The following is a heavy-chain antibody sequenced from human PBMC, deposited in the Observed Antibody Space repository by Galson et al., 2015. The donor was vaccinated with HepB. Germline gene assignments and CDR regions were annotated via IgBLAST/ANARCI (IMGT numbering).Heavy chain of an antibody. V-gene: IGHV1-18*01. Sequence: SVKVSCKASGYTFTSYGIRWVRQAPGQGLEWMGWISAYNGNTNYAQKLQGRVTMTTDTSTSTAYMELRSLRSDDTAVYYCARSDYGDYWFDPWGQGTLVTVSS. D-gene: IGHD4-17*01. J-gene: IGHJ5*02. CDR1: GYTFTSYG. CDR3: ARSDYGDYWFDP. CDR2: ISAYNGNT.